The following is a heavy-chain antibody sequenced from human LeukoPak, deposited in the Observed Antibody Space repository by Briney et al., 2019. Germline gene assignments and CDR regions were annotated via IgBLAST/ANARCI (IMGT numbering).Heavy chain of an antibody. CDR1: GASVRSYY. V-gene: IGHV4-59*02. CDR3: PKDDAVVPAIPGYYGMDV. D-gene: IGHD2-21*02. CDR2: IYYSGST. Sequence: SETLSLMCTVSGASVRSYYWSWIPQPPGKGLEGIGCIYYSGSTNYNPSLKGRVTISVDTSKNQFSLRLSSVTAPDTAVYYCPKDDAVVPAIPGYYGMDVWGQGTTVTVSS. J-gene: IGHJ6*02.